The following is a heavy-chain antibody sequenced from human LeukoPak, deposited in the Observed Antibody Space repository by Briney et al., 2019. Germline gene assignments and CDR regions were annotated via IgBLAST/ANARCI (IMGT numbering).Heavy chain of an antibody. Sequence: PSETLSLTCTVSGGSISSYYWSRIRQPPGKGLEWIGYFHYSGSTNYNPSLKSRVTISVDTSKNQFPLKLSSVTAAGTAVYYCARLGDSSSRFYYFDYWGQGTLVTVSS. D-gene: IGHD6-6*01. V-gene: IGHV4-59*08. J-gene: IGHJ4*02. CDR3: ARLGDSSSRFYYFDY. CDR1: GGSISSYY. CDR2: FHYSGST.